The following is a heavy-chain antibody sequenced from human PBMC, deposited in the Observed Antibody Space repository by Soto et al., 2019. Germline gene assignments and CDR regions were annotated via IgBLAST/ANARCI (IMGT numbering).Heavy chain of an antibody. CDR1: GGSISSGGYY. CDR2: IYYSGST. J-gene: IGHJ4*02. V-gene: IGHV4-31*03. CDR3: AREPLT. Sequence: QVQLQESGPGLVKPSQTLSLTCPVSGGSISSGGYYSSWNRQHPGKGLEWIGYIYYSGSTYYNPSIKSGVTTSVDTSKNLCSLKLTSVTAADTAVYYCAREPLTWGQGTLVTVSS.